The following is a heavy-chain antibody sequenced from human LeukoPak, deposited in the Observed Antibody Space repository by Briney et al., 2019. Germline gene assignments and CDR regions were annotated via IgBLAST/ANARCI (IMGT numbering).Heavy chain of an antibody. D-gene: IGHD6-19*01. CDR1: GGSISSGSYY. V-gene: IGHV4-39*07. CDR3: ARGTPTIAVAGYSGAFDI. Sequence: SETLSLTCTVSGGSISSGSYYWSWIRQPAGKGLEWIGSIYYSGSTYYNPSLKSRVTISVDTSKNQFSLKLSSVTAADTAVYYCARGTPTIAVAGYSGAFDIWGQGTMVTVSS. J-gene: IGHJ3*02. CDR2: IYYSGST.